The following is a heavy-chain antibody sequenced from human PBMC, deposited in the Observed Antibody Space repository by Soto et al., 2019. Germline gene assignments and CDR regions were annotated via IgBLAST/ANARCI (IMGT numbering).Heavy chain of an antibody. J-gene: IGHJ4*02. D-gene: IGHD6-13*01. CDR3: AGVGVVQAAGRSAT. V-gene: IGHV3-11*05. CDR2: ISGTSDSI. Sequence: QVQLVESGGGLVRPGGSLRLSCAASGFTFSDYCMSWIRQVPGKGLEWVAYISGTSDSIPYADSVKGRFTISRDNAKNSLYWQMKARKAGKRAVNYWAGVGVVQAAGRSATGAQETL. CDR1: GFTFSDYC.